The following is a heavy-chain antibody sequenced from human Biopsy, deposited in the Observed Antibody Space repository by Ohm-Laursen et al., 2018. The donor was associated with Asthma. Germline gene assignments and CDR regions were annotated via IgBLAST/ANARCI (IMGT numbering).Heavy chain of an antibody. Sequence: ETLSLTCDVSPGSFSGFFWTWIRQSPGKGLEWIGETNERGVTNNNPSLKSRVIISIDTYWNRVSLKLTSVTAADTAVYYCARGPELDVWGQGTTVTVSS. CDR2: TNERGVT. CDR1: PGSFSGFF. V-gene: IGHV4-34*01. J-gene: IGHJ6*02. CDR3: ARGPELDV.